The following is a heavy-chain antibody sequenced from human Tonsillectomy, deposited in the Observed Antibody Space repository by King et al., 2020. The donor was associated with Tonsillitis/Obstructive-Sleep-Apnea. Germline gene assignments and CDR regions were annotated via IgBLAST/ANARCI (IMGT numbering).Heavy chain of an antibody. Sequence: VQLVESGGGLVQPGGSLRLSCAASGFTFSRYWMSWVRQAPGKGLEWVANIKQDGSEEYYVDSVKGRFTISRDNAKNSLYLQMNSLRAEDTAVYHCARELGDSPYYGMDVWGQGTTVTVSS. CDR2: IKQDGSEE. V-gene: IGHV3-7*03. CDR3: ARELGDSPYYGMDV. CDR1: GFTFSRYW. D-gene: IGHD3-16*01. J-gene: IGHJ6*02.